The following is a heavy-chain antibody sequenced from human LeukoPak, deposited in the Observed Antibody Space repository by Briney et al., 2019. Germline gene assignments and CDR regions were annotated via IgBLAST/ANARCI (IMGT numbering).Heavy chain of an antibody. Sequence: SVKVSCKASGGTFSSYAISWVRQAPGQGLEWMGRIIPIFGTANYAQKFQGRVTITTDESTSTAYMELSSLRSEDTAVYYCARGVMAEGYFDYWGRGTLVTVSS. CDR3: ARGVMAEGYFDY. D-gene: IGHD5-24*01. CDR1: GGTFSSYA. J-gene: IGHJ4*02. CDR2: IIPIFGTA. V-gene: IGHV1-69*05.